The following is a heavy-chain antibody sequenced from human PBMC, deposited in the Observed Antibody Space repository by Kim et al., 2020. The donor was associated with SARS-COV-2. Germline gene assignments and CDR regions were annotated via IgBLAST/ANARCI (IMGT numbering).Heavy chain of an antibody. J-gene: IGHJ4*02. D-gene: IGHD1-7*01. CDR1: GGSISSSSYY. CDR2: IYYSGST. Sequence: SETLSLTCTVSGGSISSSSYYWGWIRQPPGKGLEWIGSIYYSGSTYYNPSLKSRVTISVDTSKNQFSLKLSSVTAADTAVYYCARGQLTGTTKGYFDYWGQGTLVTVSS. CDR3: ARGQLTGTTKGYFDY. V-gene: IGHV4-39*01.